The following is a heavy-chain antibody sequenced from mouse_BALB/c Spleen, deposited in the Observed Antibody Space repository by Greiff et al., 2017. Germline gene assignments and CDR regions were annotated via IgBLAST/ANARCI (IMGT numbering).Heavy chain of an antibody. CDR1: GYTFTDYY. CDR3: ARGSYYRYDGFAY. Sequence: VQLQQSGAELARPGASVKLSCKASGYTFTDYYINWVKQRTGQGLDWIGEIYPGSGNTYYNEKFKGKATLTADKSSSTAYMQLSSLTSEDSAVYFCARGSYYRYDGFAYWGQGTLVTVSA. CDR2: IYPGSGNT. J-gene: IGHJ3*01. D-gene: IGHD2-14*01. V-gene: IGHV1-77*01.